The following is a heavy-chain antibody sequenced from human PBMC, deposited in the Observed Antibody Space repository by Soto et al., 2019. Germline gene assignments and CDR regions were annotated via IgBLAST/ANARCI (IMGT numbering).Heavy chain of an antibody. CDR1: GFTFSSYA. D-gene: IGHD1-26*01. V-gene: IGHV3-23*01. CDR3: AKDLTGGSGAFDY. Sequence: GGSLRLSCAASGFTFSSYAMSWVRQAPGKGLEWVSAISGSGGSTYYADSVKGQFTISRDNSKNTLYLQMNSLRAEDTAVYYCAKDLTGGSGAFDYWGQGTLVTVSS. J-gene: IGHJ4*02. CDR2: ISGSGGST.